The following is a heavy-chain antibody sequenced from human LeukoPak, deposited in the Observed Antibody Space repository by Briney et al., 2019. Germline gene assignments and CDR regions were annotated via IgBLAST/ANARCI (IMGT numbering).Heavy chain of an antibody. Sequence: PGGSLRLSCAASGFAFSNYWMSWVRQAPGKGLEWVANIKQDGSEKYYVDSVKGRFTISRDNAKNSLYLQMNSLRAEDTAVYYCASSSWGEGLVYWGQGTLVTVSS. V-gene: IGHV3-7*01. CDR2: IKQDGSEK. CDR3: ASSSWGEGLVY. J-gene: IGHJ4*02. CDR1: GFAFSNYW. D-gene: IGHD7-27*01.